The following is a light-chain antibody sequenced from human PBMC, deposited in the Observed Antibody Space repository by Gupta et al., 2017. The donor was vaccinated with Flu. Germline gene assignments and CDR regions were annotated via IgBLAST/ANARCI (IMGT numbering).Light chain of an antibody. CDR2: LGS. CDR3: WLALQIPRT. CDR1: QSLLHSNGYKY. Sequence: EIVMSQSPLSLSVTPGEPASISCRSSQSLLHSNGYKYLDWYLQKPGQSPQLLIYLGSKRASGLPDRFSRSASAAHITLKISMVAAEDVVVYCCWLALQIPRTFGQGTKVELK. J-gene: IGKJ1*01. V-gene: IGKV2-28*01.